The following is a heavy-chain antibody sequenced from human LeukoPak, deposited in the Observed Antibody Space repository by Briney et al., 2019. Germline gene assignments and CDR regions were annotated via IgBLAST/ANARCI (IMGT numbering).Heavy chain of an antibody. CDR1: GYSISSGYY. D-gene: IGHD3-10*01. Sequence: PETLSLTCTVSGYSISSGYYWGWIRQPPGKGLEWIGSIYHSGNTYYNPSLKSRVTISVDTSKNQFSLKLSSVTAADTAVYYCARGGRQYGSGSSFDYWGQGTLVTVSS. CDR3: ARGGRQYGSGSSFDY. CDR2: IYHSGNT. J-gene: IGHJ4*02. V-gene: IGHV4-38-2*02.